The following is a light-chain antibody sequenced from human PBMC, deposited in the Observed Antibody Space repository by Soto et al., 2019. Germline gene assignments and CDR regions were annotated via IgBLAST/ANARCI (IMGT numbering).Light chain of an antibody. Sequence: ETVLTQSPATLSLSPGESATLSCRASQSVSTYLAWYQHKPGQAPRLLIYASSNRATGIPDRFSGSASGTDFTLTINRLEPEDFAVDDCQLYGISPHFGQGTRLEIK. J-gene: IGKJ5*01. CDR1: QSVSTY. V-gene: IGKV3-20*01. CDR2: ASS. CDR3: QLYGISPH.